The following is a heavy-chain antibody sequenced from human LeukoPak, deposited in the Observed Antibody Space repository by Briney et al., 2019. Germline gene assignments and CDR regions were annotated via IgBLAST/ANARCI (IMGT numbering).Heavy chain of an antibody. V-gene: IGHV4-59*01. Sequence: SETLSLTCSVSGDSIRNYYWSWIRQPAGKGLEWIGYIYYSGSTNYNPSLKSRVTISVDTSKNQFSLNLNSVTAADTAVYYCARAVAYGIDTGYFDYWGQGTLVTVSS. CDR1: GDSIRNYY. D-gene: IGHD2-8*02. CDR3: ARAVAYGIDTGYFDY. CDR2: IYYSGST. J-gene: IGHJ4*02.